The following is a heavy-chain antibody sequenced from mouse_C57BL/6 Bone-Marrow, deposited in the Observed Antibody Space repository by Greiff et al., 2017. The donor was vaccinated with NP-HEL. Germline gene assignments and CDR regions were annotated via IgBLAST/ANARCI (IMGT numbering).Heavy chain of an antibody. V-gene: IGHV1-69*01. Sequence: VQLQQLGAELVMPGASVKLSCKASGYTFTSYWMHWVKQRPGQGLEWIGEIDPSDSYTNYNQKFKGKSTLTVDKSSSTAYMQLSSLTSEDSAVYYCAIMYYFDYWGQGTTLTVSS. CDR2: IDPSDSYT. CDR1: GYTFTSYW. J-gene: IGHJ2*01. CDR3: AIMYYFDY.